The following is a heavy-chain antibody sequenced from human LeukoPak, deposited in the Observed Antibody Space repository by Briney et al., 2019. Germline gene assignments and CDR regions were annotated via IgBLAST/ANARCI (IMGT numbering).Heavy chain of an antibody. Sequence: SETLSLTCTVSGGSISSSCYYWGWIRQPPGKGLEWIGSIYYSGSTYYNPSLKSRVTISVDTSKNQFSLKLSSVTAADTAVYYCARLSGMRPIRHWGQGTLVTVSS. D-gene: IGHD2-8*01. CDR1: GGSISSSCYY. CDR3: ARLSGMRPIRH. V-gene: IGHV4-39*01. J-gene: IGHJ4*02. CDR2: IYYSGST.